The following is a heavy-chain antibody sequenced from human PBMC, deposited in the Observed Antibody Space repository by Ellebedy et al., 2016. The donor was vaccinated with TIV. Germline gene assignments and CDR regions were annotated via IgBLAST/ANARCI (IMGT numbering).Heavy chain of an antibody. D-gene: IGHD4-17*01. Sequence: GESLKISCAASGFTFSSYSMNWVRQAPGKGLEWVSSISTSSSYIYYADSVKGRFSISRDNAKNSLYLKINSLRAEDTAVYYCARKVPAPTTVPPNWYFDLWGRGTLVTASS. CDR3: ARKVPAPTTVPPNWYFDL. CDR1: GFTFSSYS. J-gene: IGHJ2*01. V-gene: IGHV3-21*01. CDR2: ISTSSSYI.